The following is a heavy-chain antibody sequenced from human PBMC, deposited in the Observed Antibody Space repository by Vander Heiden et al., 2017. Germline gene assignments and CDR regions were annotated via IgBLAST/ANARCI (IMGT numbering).Heavy chain of an antibody. J-gene: IGHJ6*02. CDR3: ARVGVGQTWPTRIYCSGGSCYGQDYYYYGMDV. CDR1: GGSFSGYY. CDR2: INHSGST. D-gene: IGHD2-15*01. Sequence: QVQLQQWGAGLLQPSETLSLTCAVSGGSFSGYYWSWIRQPPGKGLEWIGEINHSGSTNYNPSLKSRVTISVDTSKNQFSLKLSSVTAADTAVYYCARVGVGQTWPTRIYCSGGSCYGQDYYYYGMDVWGQGTTVTVSS. V-gene: IGHV4-34*01.